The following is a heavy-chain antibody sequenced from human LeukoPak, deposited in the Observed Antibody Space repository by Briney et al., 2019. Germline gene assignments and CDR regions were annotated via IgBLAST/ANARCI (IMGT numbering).Heavy chain of an antibody. CDR2: IGAYNGNT. D-gene: IGHD2-2*01. CDR3: ARDLEGYCSSTSCYSISHSNDY. J-gene: IGHJ4*02. V-gene: IGHV1-18*01. Sequence: ASVKVSCKASGYTFTGYGISWVRQAPGQGLEWMGWIGAYNGNTNYAQKLQGRVTMTTDTSTSTAYMELRSLRSDDTAVYYCARDLEGYCSSTSCYSISHSNDYWGQGTLVTVSS. CDR1: GYTFTGYG.